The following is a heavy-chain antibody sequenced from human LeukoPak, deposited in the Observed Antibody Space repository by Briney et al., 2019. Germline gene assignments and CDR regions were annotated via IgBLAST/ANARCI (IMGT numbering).Heavy chain of an antibody. V-gene: IGHV3-30*04. J-gene: IGHJ4*02. CDR1: GFTFSSYA. Sequence: PGGSLRLSCAASGFTFSSYAMHWVRQAPGKGLEWVAVISYDGSNKYYADSVKGRFTISRDNSKNTLYLQMNSLRAEDTAVYYCAVSRSLDYWGQGTLVTVSS. CDR2: ISYDGSNK. D-gene: IGHD5/OR15-5a*01. CDR3: AVSRSLDY.